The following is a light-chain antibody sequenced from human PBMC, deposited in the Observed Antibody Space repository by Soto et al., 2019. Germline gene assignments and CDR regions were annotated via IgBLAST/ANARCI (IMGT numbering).Light chain of an antibody. Sequence: IQLTQSPSSLSASVGDRVTITCRASQDINSHLVWFHQKPGEAPKLLIYDASTFQSGVPSRFSGSGSGTDFTLTISSLQPEEFATYYYQQLNTYPLTFGGGNKVEIK. J-gene: IGKJ4*01. CDR1: QDINSH. V-gene: IGKV1-9*01. CDR3: QQLNTYPLT. CDR2: DAS.